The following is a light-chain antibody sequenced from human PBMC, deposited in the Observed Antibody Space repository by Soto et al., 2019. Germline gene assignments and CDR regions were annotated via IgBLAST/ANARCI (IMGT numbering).Light chain of an antibody. J-gene: IGKJ1*01. CDR2: KAS. Sequence: DIQMTQVPSTLSASVGDRVTITCRASQSLTNWLAWYQQKPGNAPKLLIYKASNLESGVPSRFSCSASGTEFTLTISSLQPDDLATYYCHQYNSYSWTFGQGTKVEIQ. V-gene: IGKV1-5*03. CDR1: QSLTNW. CDR3: HQYNSYSWT.